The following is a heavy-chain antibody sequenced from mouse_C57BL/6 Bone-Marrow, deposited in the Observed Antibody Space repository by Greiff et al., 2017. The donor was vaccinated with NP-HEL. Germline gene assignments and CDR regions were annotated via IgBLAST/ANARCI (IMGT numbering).Heavy chain of an antibody. CDR1: GYTFTDYE. Sequence: QVQLQQSGAELVRPGASVTLSCKASGYTFTDYEMHWVKQTPVHGLEWIGAIDPETGGTAYNQKFKGKAILTADKSSSTAYMELRSLTSEDSAVDYCTRGDGYQAWFAYWGQGTLVTVSA. J-gene: IGHJ3*01. CDR3: TRGDGYQAWFAY. D-gene: IGHD2-3*01. V-gene: IGHV1-15*01. CDR2: IDPETGGT.